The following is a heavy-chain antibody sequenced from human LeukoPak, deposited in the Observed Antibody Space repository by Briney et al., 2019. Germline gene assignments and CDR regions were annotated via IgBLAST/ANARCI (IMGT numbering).Heavy chain of an antibody. CDR3: ARGPRITLIRGGQWYYYMDV. V-gene: IGHV1-46*01. Sequence: ASVKVSCKASGYTFTGYYIHWVRQAPGQGLEWMGLINPIGGSTNYAQKFQGRVTMTRDTSTSTVYMELSSLRSEDTAVYYCARGPRITLIRGGQWYYYMDVWGKGTTVTISS. J-gene: IGHJ6*03. CDR2: INPIGGST. D-gene: IGHD3-10*01. CDR1: GYTFTGYY.